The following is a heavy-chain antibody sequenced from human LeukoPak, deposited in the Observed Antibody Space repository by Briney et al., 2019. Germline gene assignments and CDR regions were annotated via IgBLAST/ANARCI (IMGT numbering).Heavy chain of an antibody. D-gene: IGHD6-13*01. Sequence: ASVKVSCKVSGYTLTELSMFWVRLAPGKGLEWMGSFDPEDGKTVYAQKFQGRVTMTEDTSTDTAYMELSSLRSEDTAVYYCATGYLVTAGLMDVWGQGTTVTVSS. J-gene: IGHJ6*02. CDR1: GYTLTELS. CDR3: ATGYLVTAGLMDV. V-gene: IGHV1-24*01. CDR2: FDPEDGKT.